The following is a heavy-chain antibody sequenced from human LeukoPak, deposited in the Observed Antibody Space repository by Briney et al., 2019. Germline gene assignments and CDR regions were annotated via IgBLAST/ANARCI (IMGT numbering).Heavy chain of an antibody. V-gene: IGHV3-23*01. CDR3: ARGADYDILTGYYYYYYHMDV. J-gene: IGHJ6*03. CDR2: ISGSGYNT. Sequence: GGSLRLSCVASGFTFTNHGMTWFRQAPGKGLEWVSTISGSGYNTYYADSVKGRFTISRDDSKSIAYLQMNSLKTEDTAVYYCARGADYDILTGYYYYYYHMDVWGKGTTVTVSS. D-gene: IGHD3-9*01. CDR1: GFTFTNHG.